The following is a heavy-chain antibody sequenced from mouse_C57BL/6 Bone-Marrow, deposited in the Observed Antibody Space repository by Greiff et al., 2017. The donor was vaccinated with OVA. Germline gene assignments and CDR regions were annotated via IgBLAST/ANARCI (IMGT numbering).Heavy chain of an antibody. CDR2: IDPENGDT. D-gene: IGHD2-4*01. Sequence: EVQLQESGAELVRPGASVKLSCTASGFNIKDDYMHWVKQRPEQGLEWIGWIDPENGDTEYASKFQGKATITADTSSNTAYLQLSSLTSEDTAVYYCTRLRPYWYFDVWGTGTTVTVSS. V-gene: IGHV14-4*01. J-gene: IGHJ1*03. CDR3: TRLRPYWYFDV. CDR1: GFNIKDDY.